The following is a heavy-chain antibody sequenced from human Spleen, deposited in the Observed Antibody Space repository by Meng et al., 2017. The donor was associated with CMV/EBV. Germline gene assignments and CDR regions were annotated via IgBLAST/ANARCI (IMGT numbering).Heavy chain of an antibody. Sequence: FRGYHWSWIRQPPGKGLEWIGEIDHSGSTKYNPSLKSRVTISVDTSKNQFSLKLSSVTAADTAVYYCARGRPVPTTIFFPRGAHFDYWGQGTLVTVSS. J-gene: IGHJ4*02. CDR3: ARGRPVPTTIFFPRGAHFDY. D-gene: IGHD2-2*01. V-gene: IGHV4-34*01. CDR1: FRGYH. CDR2: IDHSGST.